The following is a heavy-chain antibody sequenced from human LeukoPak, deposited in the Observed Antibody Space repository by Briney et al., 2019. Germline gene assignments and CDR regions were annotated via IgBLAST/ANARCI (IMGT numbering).Heavy chain of an antibody. CDR1: GVSISSGGYY. D-gene: IGHD6-6*01. V-gene: IGHV4-31*03. Sequence: PSETLSLTCTVSGVSISSGGYYWSWIRQHPGKGLEWIGYIYYSGSTYYNPSLKSRVIISIDTSKNQFSLKLSSVTAADTAVYYCARDPGGPIAARPPRRYYYYMDVWGKGTTVTVSS. CDR2: IYYSGST. CDR3: ARDPGGPIAARPPRRYYYYMDV. J-gene: IGHJ6*03.